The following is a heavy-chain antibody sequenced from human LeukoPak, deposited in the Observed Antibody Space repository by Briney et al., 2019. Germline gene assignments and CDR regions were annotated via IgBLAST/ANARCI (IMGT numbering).Heavy chain of an antibody. CDR1: GYTFTSYA. CDR2: INAGNGNT. J-gene: IGHJ6*04. Sequence: GASVKVSCKASGYTFTSYAMHWVRQAPGQRLEWMGWINAGNGNTKYSQKFQGRVTITRDTSASTAYMELSSLRSEDTAVYYCARWDNYYYGMDAWGKGTTVTVSS. V-gene: IGHV1-3*01. D-gene: IGHD1-26*01. CDR3: ARWDNYYYGMDA.